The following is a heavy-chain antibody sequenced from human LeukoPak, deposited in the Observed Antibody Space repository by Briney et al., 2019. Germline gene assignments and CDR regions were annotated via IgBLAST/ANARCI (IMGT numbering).Heavy chain of an antibody. V-gene: IGHV3-11*04. CDR2: ISSSGSTI. J-gene: IGHJ4*02. D-gene: IGHD6-13*01. CDR3: ARGMTSSWYFADFDY. CDR1: GFTFSDYY. Sequence: GGSLRLSCAASGFTFSDYYMSWIRQAPGKGLEWVSYISSSGSTIYYADSVKGRFTISRDNAKNSLYLQMNSLRAEDTAVYYCARGMTSSWYFADFDYWGQGTLVTVSS.